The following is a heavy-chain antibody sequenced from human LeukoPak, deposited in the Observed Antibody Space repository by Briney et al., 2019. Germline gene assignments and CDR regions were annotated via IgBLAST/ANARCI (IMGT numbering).Heavy chain of an antibody. J-gene: IGHJ4*02. CDR1: GFTFSSFA. V-gene: IGHV3-23*01. Sequence: GGSLRLSCAASGFTFSSFAMSWVRQAPGKGLEWVSGISGSGGSTYYADSVKGRFTISRDNSKNTLHLQMDSLRADDTAVYYCARQVINYYYSNGLDYWGQGTLLTVSS. CDR3: ARQVINYYYSNGLDY. D-gene: IGHD3-22*01. CDR2: ISGSGGST.